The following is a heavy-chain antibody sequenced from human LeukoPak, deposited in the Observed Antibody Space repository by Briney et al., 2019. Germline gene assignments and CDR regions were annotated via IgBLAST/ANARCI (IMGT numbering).Heavy chain of an antibody. CDR2: IYYSGST. CDR1: GGSISSSSYY. J-gene: IGHJ4*02. Sequence: SETLSLTCTVSGGSISSSSYYWGWIRQPPGKGLEWIGSIYYSGSTYYNPSLKSRVTISVDTSKNQFSLKLSSVTAADTAVYYCARGPPYYYGSGSYYTYWGQGTLVTVSS. V-gene: IGHV4-39*07. CDR3: ARGPPYYYGSGSYYTY. D-gene: IGHD3-10*01.